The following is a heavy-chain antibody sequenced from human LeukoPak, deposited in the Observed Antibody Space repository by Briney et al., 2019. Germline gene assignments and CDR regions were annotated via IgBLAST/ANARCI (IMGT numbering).Heavy chain of an antibody. CDR1: GYSISSGYY. Sequence: SETLSLTCTVSGYSISSGYYWGWIRQPPGKGLEWIGRIYHSGSTYYNPSLKSRVTISVDTSKNQFSLKLSSVTAADTAVYYCARERIGYCSRTSCYLERYYYYMDVWGKGTTVTVSS. J-gene: IGHJ6*03. CDR3: ARERIGYCSRTSCYLERYYYYMDV. V-gene: IGHV4-38-2*02. CDR2: IYHSGST. D-gene: IGHD2-2*01.